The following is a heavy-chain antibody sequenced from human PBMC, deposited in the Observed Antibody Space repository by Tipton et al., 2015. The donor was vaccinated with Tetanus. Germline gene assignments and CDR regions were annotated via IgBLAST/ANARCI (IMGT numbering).Heavy chain of an antibody. CDR2: IYFKGDT. J-gene: IGHJ5*02. D-gene: IGHD3-3*01. CDR1: GGSISDKKYY. Sequence: LVKPTETLSLNCTVSGGSISDKKYYWGWIRQPPGKGLEWIASIYFKGDTYYSPTLKSRVTIAVDTSQNVFSLSLTSVTAADTAVYYCARSHVFRLTLFGEEIPRSGRFDPWGQGTLVTVSS. CDR3: ARSHVFRLTLFGEEIPRSGRFDP. V-gene: IGHV4-39*02.